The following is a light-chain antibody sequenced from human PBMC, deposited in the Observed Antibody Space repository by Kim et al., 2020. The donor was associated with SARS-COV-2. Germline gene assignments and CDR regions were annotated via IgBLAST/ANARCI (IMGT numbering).Light chain of an antibody. CDR2: DAS. J-gene: IGKJ2*01. CDR1: LSVSSY. Sequence: LSLSPGERATLSCRASLSVSSYLAWYQQKPGQAPRLLIYDASNRATGIPARFSGSGSGTDFTLTISSLEPEDFAVYYCQQRSNWPSFGQGTKLEI. V-gene: IGKV3-11*01. CDR3: QQRSNWPS.